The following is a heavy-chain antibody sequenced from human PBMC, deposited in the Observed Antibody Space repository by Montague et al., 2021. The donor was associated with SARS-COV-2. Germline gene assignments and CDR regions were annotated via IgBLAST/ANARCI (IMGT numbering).Heavy chain of an antibody. D-gene: IGHD3-9*01. CDR1: GFTFSSYS. CDR2: ISSSSSYI. J-gene: IGHJ4*02. V-gene: IGHV3-21*01. Sequence: LSFSASGFTFSSYSMNWVRQAPGKGLEWVSSISSSSSYIYYADSVKGRFTISRDNAKNSLYLQMNSLRAEDTAVYYCARDAHYDILTGYFGYWGQGTLVTVSS. CDR3: ARDAHYDILTGYFGY.